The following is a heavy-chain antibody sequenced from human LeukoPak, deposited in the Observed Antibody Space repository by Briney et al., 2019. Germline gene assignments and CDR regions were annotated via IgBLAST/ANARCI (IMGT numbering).Heavy chain of an antibody. CDR2: IKQDGGER. CDR1: GLTLSSDW. CDR3: VREGEYYYMAA. V-gene: IGHV3-7*01. J-gene: IGHJ6*03. D-gene: IGHD2-21*01. Sequence: GGSLRLSCVYSGLTESGLTLSSDWMSWVRQAPGKGLEWVANIKQDGGERYYVGSVKGRFTISRDNAKSSLYLQMNSLRAEDTAVYYCVREGEYYYMAAWGKGTTVTVSS.